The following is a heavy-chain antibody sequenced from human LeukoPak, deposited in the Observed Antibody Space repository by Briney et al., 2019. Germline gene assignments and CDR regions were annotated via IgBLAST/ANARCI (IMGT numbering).Heavy chain of an antibody. V-gene: IGHV3-30-3*01. D-gene: IGHD3-10*01. CDR1: GFTFSSNA. CDR2: ISYDGGNT. Sequence: PGGSLRLSCAASGFTFSSNAIHWVRQAPGKGLEWVAEISYDGGNTYYADSVKGRFTISRDNSKNTLYLQMNSLRAEDTAVYYCAREVEYYGSGSYWGVFDYWGQGTLVTVSS. J-gene: IGHJ4*02. CDR3: AREVEYYGSGSYWGVFDY.